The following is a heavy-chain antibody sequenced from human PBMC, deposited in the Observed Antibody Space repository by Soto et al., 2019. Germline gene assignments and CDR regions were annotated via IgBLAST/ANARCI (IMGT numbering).Heavy chain of an antibody. D-gene: IGHD6-19*01. CDR3: ARDGQQWLVVNHYYYYYGMDV. CDR1: GYTFTGYY. Sequence: ASVKVSCKASGYTFTGYYMHWVRQAPGQRLEWMGWINAGNGNTKYSQKFQGRVTITRDTSASTAYMELSSLRSEDTAVYYCARDGQQWLVVNHYYYYYGMDVWGQGTTVTVSS. J-gene: IGHJ6*02. V-gene: IGHV1-3*01. CDR2: INAGNGNT.